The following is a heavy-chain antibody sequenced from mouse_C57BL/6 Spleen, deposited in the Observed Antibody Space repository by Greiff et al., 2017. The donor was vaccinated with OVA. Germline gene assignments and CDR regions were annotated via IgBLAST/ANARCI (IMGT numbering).Heavy chain of an antibody. D-gene: IGHD2-3*01. J-gene: IGHJ3*01. CDR1: GFTFSDYG. V-gene: IGHV5-17*01. Sequence: DVMLVESGGGLVKPGGSLKLSCAASGFTFSDYGMHWVRQAPEKGLEWVAYISSGSSTNYYADTVKGRFTISRDNAKNTLFLQMTSLRSEDTAMYYCAREWLLSWFAYWGQGTLVTVSA. CDR2: ISSGSSTN. CDR3: AREWLLSWFAY.